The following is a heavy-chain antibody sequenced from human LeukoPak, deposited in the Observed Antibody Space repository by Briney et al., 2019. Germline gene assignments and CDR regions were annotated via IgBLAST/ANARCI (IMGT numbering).Heavy chain of an antibody. D-gene: IGHD3-10*01. Sequence: GGSLRLSCAASGFTFSSYSMNWVRQAPGKGLEWVSSISSSSSSIYYADSVKGRFTISRDNAKNSLYLQMNSLRAEDTAVYYCARDWGYRRGGDAFDIWGQGTMVTVSS. V-gene: IGHV3-21*01. CDR3: ARDWGYRRGGDAFDI. CDR1: GFTFSSYS. CDR2: ISSSSSSI. J-gene: IGHJ3*02.